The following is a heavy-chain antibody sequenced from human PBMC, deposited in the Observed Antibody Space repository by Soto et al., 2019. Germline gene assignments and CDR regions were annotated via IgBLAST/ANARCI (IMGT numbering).Heavy chain of an antibody. D-gene: IGHD2-2*02. CDR2: INPNSGGT. J-gene: IGHJ6*02. CDR3: ARSLTEGYCTITGCYTRPLYGMDV. V-gene: IGHV1-2*02. Sequence: QEQLVQSGAEVKKPGASVKVSCKASGYTFSGYYIHWLRQAPGQGLEWMGWINPNSGGTNYAQKFQGRVTVTRDTPTSTAYMKLSRLTSDDTAVYYCARSLTEGYCTITGCYTRPLYGMDVWGQGTTVTVSS. CDR1: GYTFSGYY.